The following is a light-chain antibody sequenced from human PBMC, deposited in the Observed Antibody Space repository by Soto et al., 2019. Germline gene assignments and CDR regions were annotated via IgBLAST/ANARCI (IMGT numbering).Light chain of an antibody. CDR2: TNN. CDR3: AAWDDSLKGYV. J-gene: IGLJ1*01. V-gene: IGLV1-44*01. Sequence: QSGLTQPPSASGTPGLRVTISCSGSSSNIGTNSVNWYQQVPGTAPDLLIHTNNQRPSGVPDRFSASKSGASASLAISGLQSEDEADYYCAAWDDSLKGYVFGTGTKLTVL. CDR1: SSNIGTNS.